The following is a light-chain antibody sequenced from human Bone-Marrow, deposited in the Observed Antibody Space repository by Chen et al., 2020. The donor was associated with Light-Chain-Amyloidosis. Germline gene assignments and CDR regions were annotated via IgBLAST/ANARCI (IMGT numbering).Light chain of an antibody. CDR3: CSSYAGNNRV. J-gene: IGLJ2*01. CDR1: SSDVGGYNY. Sequence: QSALTQPASVSGSPGQSITISCTGTSSDVGGYNYVSWYQQHPGKAPKLMIYDVSNRPSGVSNRFSGSKSGNTASLTISGLQAEDEADYYCCSSYAGNNRVFGGGTKLTVL. CDR2: DVS. V-gene: IGLV2-14*01.